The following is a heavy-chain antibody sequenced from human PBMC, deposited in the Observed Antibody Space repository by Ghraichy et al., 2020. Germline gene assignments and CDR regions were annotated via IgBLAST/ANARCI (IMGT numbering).Heavy chain of an antibody. CDR1: GFTFSSYA. CDR3: AKPDTAMATYWVAFDY. CDR2: ISGSGGST. J-gene: IGHJ4*02. V-gene: IGHV3-23*01. Sequence: GESLNISCAASGFTFSSYAMSWVRQAPGKGLEWVSAISGSGGSTYYADSVKGRFTISRDNSKNTLYLQMNSLRAEDTAVYYCAKPDTAMATYWVAFDYWGQGTLVTVSS. D-gene: IGHD5-18*01.